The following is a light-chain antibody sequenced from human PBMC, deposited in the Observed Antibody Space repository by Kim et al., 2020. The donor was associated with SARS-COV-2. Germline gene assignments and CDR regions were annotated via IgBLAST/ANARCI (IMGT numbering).Light chain of an antibody. J-gene: IGLJ3*02. Sequence: APGKTARITCGGHNIGSKSVPWYQQKPGQAPVLGIYYDSDRPSGIPERFSGSNAGNTASLTISRVEAGDEADYYCQVWDSSSDHRVFGGGTQLTVL. CDR1: NIGSKS. CDR3: QVWDSSSDHRV. CDR2: YDS. V-gene: IGLV3-21*04.